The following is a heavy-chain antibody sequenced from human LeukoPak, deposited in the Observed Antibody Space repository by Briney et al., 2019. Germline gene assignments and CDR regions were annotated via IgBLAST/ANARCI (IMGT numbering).Heavy chain of an antibody. CDR2: ICTDETTI. V-gene: IGHV3-74*01. Sequence: PGGSLRLSCADSGFTFSSHWMHWVRQPPGKGLVWVSQICTDETTIRNADSVKGRFTISRDNAKNTLYLQMSSLRVEDTAVYYCVRGVPVTPGIDYWGQGTLVTVSS. CDR3: VRGVPVTPGIDY. J-gene: IGHJ4*02. D-gene: IGHD2-2*01. CDR1: GFTFSSHW.